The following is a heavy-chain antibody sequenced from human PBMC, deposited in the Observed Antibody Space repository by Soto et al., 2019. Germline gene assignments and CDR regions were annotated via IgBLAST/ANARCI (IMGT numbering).Heavy chain of an antibody. CDR2: ICSGGTT. Sequence: QLQESGPGLVKHSETLSLTWTVSVGSISSFCWSWLRQPPGQGLEWIGYICSGGTTKYNPSLKSRGTMSADTSKTQFSLKLPSVISADTAVYYCARVGSKSFYYATDVWGQGTKVTVSS. J-gene: IGHJ6*02. V-gene: IGHV4-59*01. CDR3: ARVGSKSFYYATDV. D-gene: IGHD4-4*01. CDR1: VGSISSFC.